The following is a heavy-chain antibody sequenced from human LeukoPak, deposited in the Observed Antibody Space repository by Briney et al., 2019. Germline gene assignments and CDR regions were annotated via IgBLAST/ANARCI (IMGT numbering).Heavy chain of an antibody. V-gene: IGHV4-34*01. CDR3: ARAGLGSSWYNWFDP. CDR2: INHSGST. J-gene: IGHJ5*02. CDR1: GGSFSGYY. D-gene: IGHD6-13*01. Sequence: SETLSLTCAVYGGSFSGYYWSWIRQPPGKGLEWIGEINHSGSTNYNPSLKSRVTISVDTSKNQFSLKLSSVTAADTAVYYCARAGLGSSWYNWFDPWGRGTLVTVSS.